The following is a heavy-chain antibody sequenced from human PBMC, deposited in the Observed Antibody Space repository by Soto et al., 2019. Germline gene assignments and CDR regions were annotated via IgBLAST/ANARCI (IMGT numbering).Heavy chain of an antibody. CDR2: ISYDGSNK. V-gene: IGHV3-30-3*01. Sequence: QVQLVESGGGVVQPGRSLRLSCAASGFTFSSYAMHWVRQAPGKGLEWVAVISYDGSNKYYADSVKGRFTISRDNSKNTLYLQMNSLRAEDTAVYYCARDTYGDYGDFDYWGQGTLVTVSS. D-gene: IGHD4-17*01. J-gene: IGHJ4*02. CDR3: ARDTYGDYGDFDY. CDR1: GFTFSSYA.